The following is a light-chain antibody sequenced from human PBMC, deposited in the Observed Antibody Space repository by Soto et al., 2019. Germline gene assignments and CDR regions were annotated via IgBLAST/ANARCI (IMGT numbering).Light chain of an antibody. Sequence: QSLLTQPPSVSGAPGQTVTISCTGSSSNIGRGYDVHWYQQVPGSAPRLLLSGDSNRPSGVPDRFSGSRSGTSASLAITGLQAEDEADYYCQTFDSTLTISWVFGGGTKVTVL. J-gene: IGLJ3*02. CDR3: QTFDSTLTISWV. V-gene: IGLV1-40*01. CDR1: SSNIGRGYD. CDR2: GDS.